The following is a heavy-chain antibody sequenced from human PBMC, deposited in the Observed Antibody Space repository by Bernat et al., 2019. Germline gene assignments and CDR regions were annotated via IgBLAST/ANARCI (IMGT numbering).Heavy chain of an antibody. Sequence: EVQLVESGGGLVQPGGSLRLSCAASGFTFSSYEMNWVRQAPGKGLEWVSYISSSGSTIYYADSVKGRFTISRDNAKNSLYLQMNSLRAEDTAVYYCARDHRGIDQHWFDPWGQGTLVTVSS. CDR1: GFTFSSYE. D-gene: IGHD1-26*01. CDR3: ARDHRGIDQHWFDP. J-gene: IGHJ5*02. CDR2: ISSSGSTI. V-gene: IGHV3-48*03.